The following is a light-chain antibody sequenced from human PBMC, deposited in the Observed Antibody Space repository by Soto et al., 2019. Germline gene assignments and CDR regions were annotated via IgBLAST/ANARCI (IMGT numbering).Light chain of an antibody. CDR1: SSNIGAGYE. J-gene: IGLJ1*01. CDR2: GHT. CDR3: HSYDSSLSDYV. Sequence: QPVLTQPPSVSGAPGQRVTISCTGSSSNIGAGYEVHWYQQVPGTAPKLVIYGHTNRPSGVPDRFSGSKSGTSASLVITGLQAEDEADYYCHSYDSSLSDYVFGTGTKLTVL. V-gene: IGLV1-40*01.